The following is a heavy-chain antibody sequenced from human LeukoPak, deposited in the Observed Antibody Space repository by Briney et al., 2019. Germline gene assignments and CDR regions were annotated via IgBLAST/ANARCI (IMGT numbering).Heavy chain of an antibody. CDR2: ITYSAGST. Sequence: PGGSLRLSCAASRFTFSSSAMSWVRQAPGKGLEWVSAITYSAGSTYYADSVKGRFTISRDNSKNTLYLQMNSVRAEDTAAYYCAKGGSGNFPFDYWGQGTLVTVSS. D-gene: IGHD1-26*01. J-gene: IGHJ4*02. CDR3: AKGGSGNFPFDY. V-gene: IGHV3-23*01. CDR1: RFTFSSSA.